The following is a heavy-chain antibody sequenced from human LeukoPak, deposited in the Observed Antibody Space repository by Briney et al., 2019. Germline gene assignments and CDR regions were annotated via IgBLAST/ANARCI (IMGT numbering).Heavy chain of an antibody. V-gene: IGHV3-30*02. CDR1: GFTFSGCG. Sequence: GGSLRLXCAASGFTFSGCGMHWVRQAPGKGLEWVAFIWYDGRDKYYTDSVKGRFTISRDNSKNTLYLQMNSLRAEDTAMYYCAKDPYSYGSYFDYWGQGTLVTVSS. CDR2: IWYDGRDK. J-gene: IGHJ4*02. D-gene: IGHD5-18*01. CDR3: AKDPYSYGSYFDY.